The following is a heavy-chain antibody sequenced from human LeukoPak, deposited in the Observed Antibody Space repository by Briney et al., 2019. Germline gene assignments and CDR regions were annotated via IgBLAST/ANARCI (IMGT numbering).Heavy chain of an antibody. V-gene: IGHV3-23*01. CDR1: GFSFSNYA. Sequence: PGGSLRLSCAASGFSFSNYAMSWVRQAPGKGLEWVSAISGSGGSTYYADSVKGRFTISRDNSNNTLYLQMNSPRAEDTAVYYCAKGAGIVAAGIVFWGQGTLVTVSS. J-gene: IGHJ4*02. CDR2: ISGSGGST. CDR3: AKGAGIVAAGIVF. D-gene: IGHD6-13*01.